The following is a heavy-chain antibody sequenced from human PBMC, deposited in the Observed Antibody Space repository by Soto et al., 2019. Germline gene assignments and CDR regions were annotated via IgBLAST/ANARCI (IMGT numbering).Heavy chain of an antibody. D-gene: IGHD3-16*02. CDR2: FDPEDGET. CDR1: GYTLTELS. V-gene: IGHV1-24*01. Sequence: ASVTVSCQVSGYTLTELSMHWVRQAPGKGLEWMGGFDPEDGETIYAQKFQGRVTMTEDTSTDTAYMELSSLRSGDTAVYYCAAWAVWGSYRPFDYWGQGTLVTVSS. CDR3: AAWAVWGSYRPFDY. J-gene: IGHJ4*02.